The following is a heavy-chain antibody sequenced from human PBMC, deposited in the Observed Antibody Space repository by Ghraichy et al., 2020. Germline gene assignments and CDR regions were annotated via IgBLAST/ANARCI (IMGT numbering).Heavy chain of an antibody. J-gene: IGHJ6*02. CDR1: GFTFSKYG. CDR2: ISYNGSNK. CDR3: ANERDTSGYYSFRGDYYGMDV. D-gene: IGHD3-22*01. V-gene: IGHV3-30*18. Sequence: GGYLRLSCAASGFTFSKYGMHWVRQAPGKGLEWVAVISYNGSNKKYAESGRFTISRDNSKNTLYLQMNSLRAEDTAVYYCANERDTSGYYSFRGDYYGMDVWGQGTTVTVSS.